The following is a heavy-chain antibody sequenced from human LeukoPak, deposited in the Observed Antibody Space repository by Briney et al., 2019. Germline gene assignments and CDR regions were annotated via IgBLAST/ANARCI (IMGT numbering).Heavy chain of an antibody. CDR2: INPNSGGT. CDR3: ARDQGGSFVLDY. Sequence: ASVKVSCKASGYTFTGYYIHWVRQAPGQGLEWMGWINPNSGGTNYAQKFQGRVTMTRDTSISTAYMELSRLRSDDTAVYYCARDQGGSFVLDYWGQGTLDTVSS. CDR1: GYTFTGYY. D-gene: IGHD1-26*01. V-gene: IGHV1-2*02. J-gene: IGHJ4*02.